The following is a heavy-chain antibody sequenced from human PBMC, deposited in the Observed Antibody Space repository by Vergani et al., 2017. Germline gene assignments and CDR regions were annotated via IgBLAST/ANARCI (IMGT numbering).Heavy chain of an antibody. CDR1: GFTFGDYA. D-gene: IGHD1-26*01. V-gene: IGHV3-49*04. J-gene: IGHJ4*02. CDR3: TTYNMGASIH. CDR2: IRSKAYGGTT. Sequence: EVQLVESGGGLVQPGRSLRLSCTASGFTFGDYAMSWVRQAPGKGLEWVGFIRSKAYGGTTEYAASVKGRFTISRDDSKSIAYLQMNSLKTEDTAVYYCTTYNMGASIHWGRGTLVTVSS.